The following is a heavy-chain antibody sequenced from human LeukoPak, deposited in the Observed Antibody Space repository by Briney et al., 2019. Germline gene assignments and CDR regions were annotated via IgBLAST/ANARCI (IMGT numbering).Heavy chain of an antibody. J-gene: IGHJ2*01. CDR3: ATGSPPFDSSGYHLWYFDL. CDR2: FDPEDGET. CDR1: GYTLTELS. Sequence: ASVMVSCKVSGYTLTELSMHWVRQAPGKGLEWMGGFDPEDGETIYAQKFQGRVTMTEDTSTDTAYMELSSLRSEDTAVYYCATGSPPFDSSGYHLWYFDLWGRGTLVTVSS. V-gene: IGHV1-24*01. D-gene: IGHD3-22*01.